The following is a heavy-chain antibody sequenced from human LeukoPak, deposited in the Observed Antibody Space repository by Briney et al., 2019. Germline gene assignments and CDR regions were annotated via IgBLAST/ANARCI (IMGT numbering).Heavy chain of an antibody. CDR2: IFYSGST. D-gene: IGHD3-22*01. V-gene: IGHV4-59*01. Sequence: SGTLSLTFPLTVGFHSGYYWSGIRPPPSKELAGIGYIFYSGSTKYNPSLKGRVTMSVDTSRNQFSLKLSSVTAADTAVYYCARGGLENGYHSNDGFDIWGQGTMVTVSS. J-gene: IGHJ3*02. CDR1: VGFHSGYY. CDR3: ARGGLENGYHSNDGFDI.